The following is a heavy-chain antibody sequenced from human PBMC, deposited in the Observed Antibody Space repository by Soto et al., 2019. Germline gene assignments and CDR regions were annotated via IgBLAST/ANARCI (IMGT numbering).Heavy chain of an antibody. Sequence: SLRLSCAASGFTFSSYGMHWVRQAPGKGLEWVAVIWYDGSNKYYADSVKGRFTISRDNSKNTLYLQMNSLRAEDTAVYYCARDPDFTPGAGMDVWGQGTTVTVSS. CDR2: IWYDGSNK. V-gene: IGHV3-33*01. J-gene: IGHJ6*02. CDR3: ARDPDFTPGAGMDV. CDR1: GFTFSSYG. D-gene: IGHD3-3*01.